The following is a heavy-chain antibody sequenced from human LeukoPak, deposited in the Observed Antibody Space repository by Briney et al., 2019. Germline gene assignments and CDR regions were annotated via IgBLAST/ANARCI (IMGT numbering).Heavy chain of an antibody. CDR2: INHSGST. CDR3: ARGRIYYDYVRGSYRPFDY. Sequence: SETLSLTCAVYGGSFSGYYWSWIRQPPGKGLEWIGEINHSGSTNYNPSLKSRVTISVDTSKNQFSLKLSSVTAADTAVYYCARGRIYYDYVRGSYRPFDYWGQGTLVTVSS. D-gene: IGHD3-16*02. V-gene: IGHV4-34*01. J-gene: IGHJ4*02. CDR1: GGSFSGYY.